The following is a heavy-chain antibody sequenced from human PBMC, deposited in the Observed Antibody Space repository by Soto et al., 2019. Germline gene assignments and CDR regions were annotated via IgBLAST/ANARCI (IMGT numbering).Heavy chain of an antibody. CDR1: GXTFGHSA. V-gene: IGHV3-23*01. CDR2: IIGTGGAA. D-gene: IGHD3-10*01. Sequence: GSLRLSCAASGXTFGHSAMSWVRQAPGKGLEWVAAIIGTGGAAYYADYVKGRFTISRDNSRNTLFLQMNSLRVDDKAIYHCAKPEEVVRGFDFWGLGTLGTVSS. CDR3: AKPEEVVRGFDF. J-gene: IGHJ4*02.